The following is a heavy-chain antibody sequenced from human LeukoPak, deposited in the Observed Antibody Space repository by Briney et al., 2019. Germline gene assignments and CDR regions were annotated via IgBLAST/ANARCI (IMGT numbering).Heavy chain of an antibody. CDR1: GFTFSSYA. CDR2: ISGSGGST. V-gene: IGHV3-23*01. CDR3: AKVRPPPIEVVDSSGPGSYRSRPYWYFDL. D-gene: IGHD3-22*01. J-gene: IGHJ2*01. Sequence: AGGSLRLSCAASGFTFSSYAMSWVRQAPGKGLEWVSAISGSGGSTYYADPVKGRFTISRDNSKNTLYLQMNSLRAEDAAVYYCAKVRPPPIEVVDSSGPGSYRSRPYWYFDLWGRGTLVTVSS.